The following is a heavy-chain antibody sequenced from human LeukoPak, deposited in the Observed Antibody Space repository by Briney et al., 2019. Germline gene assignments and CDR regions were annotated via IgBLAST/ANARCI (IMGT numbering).Heavy chain of an antibody. CDR3: ARQDRKMDV. CDR2: IYHSGST. Sequence: PSGTLSLTCAVSGGSISSSNWWSWVRQPPGKGLEWIGEIYHSGSTNYNPSLKSRVTISADKSISTAYLQWSSLKASDTAMYYCARQDRKMDVWGQGTTVTVSS. J-gene: IGHJ6*02. CDR1: GGSISSSNW. V-gene: IGHV4-4*02.